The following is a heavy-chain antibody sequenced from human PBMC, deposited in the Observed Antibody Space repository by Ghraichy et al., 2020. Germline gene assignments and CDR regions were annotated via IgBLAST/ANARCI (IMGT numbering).Heavy chain of an antibody. J-gene: IGHJ4*02. Sequence: ASVKVSCKASGYTFTSYGISWVRQAPGQGLEWMGWISAYNGNTNYAQKLQGRVTMTTDTSTCTAYMELRSLRSDDTAVYYCARLEKYCTNGVCPQRNYFDYWGQGTLVTVSS. V-gene: IGHV1-18*04. CDR3: ARLEKYCTNGVCPQRNYFDY. D-gene: IGHD2-8*01. CDR2: ISAYNGNT. CDR1: GYTFTSYG.